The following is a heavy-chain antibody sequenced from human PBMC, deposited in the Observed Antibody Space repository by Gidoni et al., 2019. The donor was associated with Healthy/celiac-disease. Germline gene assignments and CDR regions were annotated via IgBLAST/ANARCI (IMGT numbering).Heavy chain of an antibody. D-gene: IGHD6-19*01. CDR3: AGGSPRISVAGVAPGGIGYYYYGMDV. J-gene: IGHJ6*02. V-gene: IGHV3-21*01. CDR2: MSSNSRDI. CDR1: GLTFSSYT. Sequence: EVKLAEFGGALVKLGGSLRLSWAAPGLTFSSYTINWVRQAPGNGLEWVSSMSSNSRDIYYAGAVKSRFTISRDNAKNSLYLQMNSLRAEDPAVYYCAGGSPRISVAGVAPGGIGYYYYGMDVWGQGTTVTVSS.